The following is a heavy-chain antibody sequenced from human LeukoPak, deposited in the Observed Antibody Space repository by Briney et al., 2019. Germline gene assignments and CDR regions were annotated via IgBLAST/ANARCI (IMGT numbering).Heavy chain of an antibody. V-gene: IGHV3-7*03. J-gene: IGHJ4*02. CDR3: ARAPVGCSGGSCYSAYFDY. Sequence: PGGSLRLSCAASGFTFSSYWMSWVRQAPGKGLEWVANIKQDGSEKYYVDSVKGRFTISRDNAKNSLYLQMSSLRAEDTAVYYCARAPVGCSGGSCYSAYFDYWGQGTLVTVSS. CDR1: GFTFSSYW. D-gene: IGHD2-15*01. CDR2: IKQDGSEK.